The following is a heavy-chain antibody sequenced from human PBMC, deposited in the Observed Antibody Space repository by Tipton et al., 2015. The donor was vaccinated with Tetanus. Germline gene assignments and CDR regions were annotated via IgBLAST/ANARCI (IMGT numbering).Heavy chain of an antibody. CDR3: ARLAHGDKEAGVH. CDR2: IYPGDSDT. D-gene: IGHD4-23*01. Sequence: QLVQSGAEVKKPGESLKISCKGSGYSFTTYWIGWVRQMPGKGLEGMGIIYPGDSDTRYSPSFQGQVTISADKSISPAYLLWSNLKASATAIYYCARLAHGDKEAGVHWGQGTLVTVSS. V-gene: IGHV5-51*03. CDR1: GYSFTTYW. J-gene: IGHJ4*02.